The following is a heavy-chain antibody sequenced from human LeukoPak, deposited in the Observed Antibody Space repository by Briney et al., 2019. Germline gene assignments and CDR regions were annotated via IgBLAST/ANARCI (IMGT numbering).Heavy chain of an antibody. CDR1: GFTFSSYA. CDR3: AKGLGLEEFTYFKD. Sequence: QPGGSLRLSCAASGFTFSSYAMSWVRQAPGKGLEWVSAISGSGGSTYYADSVKGRFTISRDNSKNTVYLQMNSLRAEDTAVYYCAKGLGLEEFTYFKDWGQGTLVTVSS. J-gene: IGHJ1*01. V-gene: IGHV3-23*01. CDR2: ISGSGGST. D-gene: IGHD3-10*01.